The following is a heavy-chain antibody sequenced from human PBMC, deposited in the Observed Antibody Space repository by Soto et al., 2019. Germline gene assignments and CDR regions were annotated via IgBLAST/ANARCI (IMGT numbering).Heavy chain of an antibody. CDR1: GFSLSTSGVG. Sequence: QITLKESGPTLVRPTQTLTLTCAFSGFSLSTSGVGVGWIRQPPGKALEWLAVIYWDDSKHYSPSLRSRLTITKDTSKNQVLLTMTNMDPRVTGTYYCAHKGPEDWPLDYWGQGTLVTVSS. CDR3: AHKGPEDWPLDY. J-gene: IGHJ4*02. D-gene: IGHD3-9*01. V-gene: IGHV2-5*02. CDR2: IYWDDSK.